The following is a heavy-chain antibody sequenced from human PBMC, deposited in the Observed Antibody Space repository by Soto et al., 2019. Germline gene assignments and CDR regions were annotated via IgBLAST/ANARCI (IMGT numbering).Heavy chain of an antibody. CDR1: GFTFAIYA. J-gene: IGHJ4*02. D-gene: IGHD3-22*01. CDR3: AKDAPGSGWLSDY. Sequence: SLRLSCAASGFTFAIYAMSWVRQAPGKGLEWVSTITGNDGGTSYADFVRGRFTISRDNSKNTLYLQMLNLRAEDTAIYYCAKDAPGSGWLSDYWGQGTLVTVSS. V-gene: IGHV3-23*01. CDR2: ITGNDGGT.